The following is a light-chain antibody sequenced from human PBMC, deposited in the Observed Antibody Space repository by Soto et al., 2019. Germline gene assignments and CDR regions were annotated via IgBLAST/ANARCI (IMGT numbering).Light chain of an antibody. Sequence: DIQMTQSPSTLSASVGDRVTITCRASQSISSWLAWYQQKPGKAPKLLIYKASSLESGVPSRFSGSGSGTELPLTLSSLQPDDFANYYGQQYNSYSSTFGHWSKGDIK. CDR2: KAS. J-gene: IGKJ1*01. CDR1: QSISSW. CDR3: QQYNSYSST. V-gene: IGKV1-5*03.